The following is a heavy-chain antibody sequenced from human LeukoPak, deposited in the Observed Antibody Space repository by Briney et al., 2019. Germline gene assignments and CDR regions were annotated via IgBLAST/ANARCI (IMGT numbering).Heavy chain of an antibody. CDR1: GFTFSSYW. D-gene: IGHD2-2*01. V-gene: IGHV3-74*01. J-gene: IGHJ6*03. CDR3: ARAGVPAAMGHMDV. Sequence: GGSLRLSCAASGFTFSSYWMHWVRQAPGKGLVWVSRINSDGSSTSYADSVKGRFTISRDNAKNTLYLQMNSLRAEDTALYYCARAGVPAAMGHMDVWGKGTTVTVSS. CDR2: INSDGSST.